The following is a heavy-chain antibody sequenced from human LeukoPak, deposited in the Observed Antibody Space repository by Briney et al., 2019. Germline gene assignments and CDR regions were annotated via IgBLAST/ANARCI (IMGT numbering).Heavy chain of an antibody. V-gene: IGHV3-21*01. Sequence: GGSLRLSCAASGFTFSSYSMNWVRQAPGKGLEWVSSISSSSSYIYYADSVKGRFTISRDNAKNSLYLQMNSLRAEDTAVYYCAGGAYDFWSGYSYYFDYWGQGTLVTVSS. CDR2: ISSSSSYI. J-gene: IGHJ4*02. CDR3: AGGAYDFWSGYSYYFDY. D-gene: IGHD3-3*01. CDR1: GFTFSSYS.